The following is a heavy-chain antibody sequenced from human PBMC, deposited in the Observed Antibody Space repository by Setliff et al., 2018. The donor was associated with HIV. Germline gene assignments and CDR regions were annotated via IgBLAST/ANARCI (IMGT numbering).Heavy chain of an antibody. CDR1: GFTFGNYW. Sequence: PGGSLRLSCAASGFTFGNYWMHWVRQAPGKGLVWVSRINSDGSSTSYADSVKGRFTVSRDNSKNTLYLHMNSLRAEDTAVYYCARENTVTTSLDYWGQATLVTVSS. CDR2: INSDGSST. J-gene: IGHJ4*02. D-gene: IGHD4-4*01. CDR3: ARENTVTTSLDY. V-gene: IGHV3-74*01.